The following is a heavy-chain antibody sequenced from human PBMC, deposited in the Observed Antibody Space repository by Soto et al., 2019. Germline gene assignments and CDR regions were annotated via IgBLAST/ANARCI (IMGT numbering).Heavy chain of an antibody. V-gene: IGHV1-2*02. J-gene: IGHJ6*02. D-gene: IGHD3-3*01. CDR1: GYTFTGYY. CDR3: ARLSLWSGYYIAYGMDV. CDR2: INPNSGGT. Sequence: ASVKVSCKASGYTFTGYYVHWVRQAPGQGLEWMGWINPNSGGTNYAQKFQGRVTMTRDTSISTAYMELSRLRSDDTAVYYCARLSLWSGYYIAYGMDVWGQGTTVTVSS.